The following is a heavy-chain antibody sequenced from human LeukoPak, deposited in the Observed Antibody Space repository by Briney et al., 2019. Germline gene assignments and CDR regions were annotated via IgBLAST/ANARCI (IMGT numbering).Heavy chain of an antibody. CDR2: NSGSGGST. Sequence: GGSLRLSCAASGFTFSSYGMSWVRQAPGKGLEWVSANSGSGGSTYYADSVKGRFTISRDNSKNTLYLQMNSLRAEDTAVYYCAKTRTTVMYYFDYWGQGTLVTVSS. V-gene: IGHV3-23*01. CDR1: GFTFSSYG. J-gene: IGHJ4*02. D-gene: IGHD4-17*01. CDR3: AKTRTTVMYYFDY.